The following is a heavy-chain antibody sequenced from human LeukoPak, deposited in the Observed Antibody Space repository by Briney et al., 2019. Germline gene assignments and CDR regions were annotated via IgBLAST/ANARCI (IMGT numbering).Heavy chain of an antibody. CDR3: AREIYSSGWYSYYYYGMDV. CDR1: GYTFTSYD. Sequence: ASVKVSCKASGYTFTSYDINWVRQATGQGLEWMGWMNPNSGNTGYAQKFQGRVTMTRNTSISTAYMELSSLRSEDMAVYYCAREIYSSGWYSYYYYGMDVWGQGTTVTVSS. CDR2: MNPNSGNT. J-gene: IGHJ6*02. V-gene: IGHV1-8*01. D-gene: IGHD6-19*01.